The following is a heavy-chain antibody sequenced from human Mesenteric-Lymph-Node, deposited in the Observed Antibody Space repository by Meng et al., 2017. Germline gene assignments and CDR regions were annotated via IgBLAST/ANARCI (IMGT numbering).Heavy chain of an antibody. V-gene: IGHV7-4-1*02. D-gene: IGHD6-19*01. CDR2: INTNTGNP. CDR3: ARDEGVAVPFSGY. Sequence: ASVKVSCKASGYTFTSYDINWVRQATGQGLEWMGWINTNTGNPTYAQGFTGRFVFSLDTSVSTAYLQISSLKAEDTAVYYCARDEGVAVPFSGYWGQGTLVTVSS. CDR1: GYTFTSYD. J-gene: IGHJ4*02.